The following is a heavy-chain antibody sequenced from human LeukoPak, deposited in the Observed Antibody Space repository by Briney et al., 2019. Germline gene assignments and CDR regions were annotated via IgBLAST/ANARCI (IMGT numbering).Heavy chain of an antibody. CDR1: GFTFSDYT. V-gene: IGHV3-23*01. CDR3: AKGWSSGSHPIDN. CDR2: VNGGGYNT. D-gene: IGHD1-26*01. Sequence: GGSLRLSCAASGFTFSDYTITWVRQAPGKGLEWVSAVNGGGYNTYYADSVKGRFTISRDNSKKTLYLQMNSLRDEDTAVYPCAKGWSSGSHPIDNWGQGTLVTVSS. J-gene: IGHJ4*02.